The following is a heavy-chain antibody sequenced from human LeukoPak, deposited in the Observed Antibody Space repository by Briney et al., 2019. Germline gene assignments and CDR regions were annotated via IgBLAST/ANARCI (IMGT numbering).Heavy chain of an antibody. CDR1: GYTFTSYY. Sequence: ASVKVSCKASGYTFTSYYMHWVRQAPGQGLEWMGIINPSGGSTSYAQKFQGRVTMTRDTSTSTVYMVLSSLRSEDTAVYYCARENSNSDYYYGMDVWGQGTTVTVSS. V-gene: IGHV1-46*01. J-gene: IGHJ6*02. CDR3: ARENSNSDYYYGMDV. D-gene: IGHD4-11*01. CDR2: INPSGGST.